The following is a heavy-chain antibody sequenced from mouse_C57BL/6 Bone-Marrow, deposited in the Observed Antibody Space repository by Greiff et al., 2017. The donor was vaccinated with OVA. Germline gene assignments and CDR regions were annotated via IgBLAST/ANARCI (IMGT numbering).Heavy chain of an antibody. CDR3: ARRRDYSYYFDY. CDR2: IDPSDSYT. J-gene: IGHJ2*01. V-gene: IGHV1-69*01. D-gene: IGHD2-13*01. Sequence: VQLQQSGAELVMPGASVKLSCKASGYTFTSYWMHWVKQRPGQGLEWIGEIDPSDSYTHYNQKFTGKSTLTVDKSSSTAYMQLSSLTSEDSAVYYCARRRDYSYYFDYWGQGTTLTVSS. CDR1: GYTFTSYW.